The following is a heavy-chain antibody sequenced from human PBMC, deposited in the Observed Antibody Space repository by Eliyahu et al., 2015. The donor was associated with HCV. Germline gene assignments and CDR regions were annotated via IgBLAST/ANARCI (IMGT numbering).Heavy chain of an antibody. CDR2: ISSSSSYI. D-gene: IGHD5-12*01. J-gene: IGHJ5*02. V-gene: IGHV3-21*01. CDR1: GFTFSSYS. CDR3: AREGRIVATYNWFDP. Sequence: EVQLVESGGGLVKPGGSLXLSCAASGFTFSSYSMNWVRQAPGKGLEWVSSISSSSSYIYYADSVKGRFTISRDNAKNSLYLQMNSLRAEDTAVYYCAREGRIVATYNWFDPWGQGTLVTVSS.